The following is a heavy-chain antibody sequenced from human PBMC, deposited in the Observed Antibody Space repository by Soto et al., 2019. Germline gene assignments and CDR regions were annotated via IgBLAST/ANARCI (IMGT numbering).Heavy chain of an antibody. CDR1: GVSISSSSYY. J-gene: IGHJ6*03. CDR2: IYYSGST. Sequence: SETLSLTCTVSGVSISSSSYYWGWIRQPPGKGLEWIGSIYYSGSTYYNPSLKSRVTISVDTSKNQFSLKLSSVTAADTAVYYCARHYYDFWSGNYYYYMDVWGKGTTVTVSS. D-gene: IGHD3-3*01. CDR3: ARHYYDFWSGNYYYYMDV. V-gene: IGHV4-39*01.